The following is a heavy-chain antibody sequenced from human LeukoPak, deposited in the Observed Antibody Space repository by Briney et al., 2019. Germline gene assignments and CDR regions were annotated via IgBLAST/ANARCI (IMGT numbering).Heavy chain of an antibody. CDR1: GFTFSSSW. D-gene: IGHD2/OR15-2a*01. V-gene: IGHV3-7*04. CDR2: IKQDGSDK. J-gene: IGHJ4*02. Sequence: GGSLRLSCAASGFTFSSSWMSWVRQATGKGLEWVATIKQDGSDKYFVDSVKGRFTIPRDNAKNSLYLQMNSLRAEDTAVYYCARNRARFDYWGQGTLVTVSS. CDR3: ARNRARFDY.